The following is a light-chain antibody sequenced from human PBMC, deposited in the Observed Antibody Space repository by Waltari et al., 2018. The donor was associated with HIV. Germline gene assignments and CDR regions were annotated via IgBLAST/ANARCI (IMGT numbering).Light chain of an antibody. CDR3: TSYAGSFKGVV. Sequence: QSALTQPASASGSPGQSVTISCTGSSSDVGGYKYVSWYQQHPGKAPKLIISEVTKRPSGVPDRFSGSKSGNTASLTVSGLQAEDEADYFCTSYAGSFKGVVFGGGTKLTVL. V-gene: IGLV2-8*01. J-gene: IGLJ2*01. CDR1: SSDVGGYKY. CDR2: EVT.